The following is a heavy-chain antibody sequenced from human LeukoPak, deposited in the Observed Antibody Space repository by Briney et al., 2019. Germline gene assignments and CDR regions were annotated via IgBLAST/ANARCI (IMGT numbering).Heavy chain of an antibody. CDR3: ANGVGGYDGDYFDY. CDR2: SSGSGGST. CDR1: GCSFSNYW. Sequence: HAGGSLSLSCAVYGCSFSNYWRSWVRQPPGKGLGWVEASSGSGGSTYYAESVKGLFTISRHNSKNPLYLKMNSLRAEDTAVYYCANGVGGYDGDYFDYWGQGTLVTVSS. D-gene: IGHD6-19*01. V-gene: IGHV3-23*01. J-gene: IGHJ4*02.